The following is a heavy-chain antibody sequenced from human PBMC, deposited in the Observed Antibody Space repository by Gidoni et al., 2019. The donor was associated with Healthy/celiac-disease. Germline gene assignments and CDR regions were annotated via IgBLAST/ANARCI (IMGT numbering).Heavy chain of an antibody. V-gene: IGHV4-39*01. Sequence: QLQLQESGPGLVRPSETLSLTRTVPGGSTSSSSHYWGWFRQSPGKGLEWIGSAYFSGSTYYNPSLQSRVSISLNTSKNQFSLDLRAVTAADTAVYFCVRPGSMVAFKWFDPWGQGTLVTVSS. J-gene: IGHJ5*02. CDR3: VRPGSMVAFKWFDP. D-gene: IGHD3-10*01. CDR2: AYFSGST. CDR1: GGSTSSSSHY.